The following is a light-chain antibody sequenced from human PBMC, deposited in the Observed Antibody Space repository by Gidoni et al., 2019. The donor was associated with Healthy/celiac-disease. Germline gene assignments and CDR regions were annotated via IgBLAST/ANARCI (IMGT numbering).Light chain of an antibody. CDR3: CSYAGSFTFWV. Sequence: QSALTQPRSVSGAPGQSVTISCTGTSSDVGGYNYVSWYQQHPGKAPKLMIYDVTKRPSGVPDRFSGSKSGNTASLTISGLQAEDEADYYCCSYAGSFTFWVFGGGTKQTVL. J-gene: IGLJ3*02. CDR2: DVT. V-gene: IGLV2-11*01. CDR1: SSDVGGYNY.